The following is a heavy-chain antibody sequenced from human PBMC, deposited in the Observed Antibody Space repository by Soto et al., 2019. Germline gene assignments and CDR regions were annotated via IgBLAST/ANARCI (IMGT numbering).Heavy chain of an antibody. V-gene: IGHV1-69*01. J-gene: IGHJ6*02. Sequence: QVQLVQSGPEVKKPGSSVRVSCKTSGDTFRTYALSWVRQAPGQGLEWMGGIIPMFGSPTYAEKFQDRVTISADESSSTVYMEVRSLRSEDSAVYYCARPPRQRNFYHGLDVWGQGTTVTVSS. CDR3: ARPPRQRNFYHGLDV. CDR1: GDTFRTYA. CDR2: IIPMFGSP.